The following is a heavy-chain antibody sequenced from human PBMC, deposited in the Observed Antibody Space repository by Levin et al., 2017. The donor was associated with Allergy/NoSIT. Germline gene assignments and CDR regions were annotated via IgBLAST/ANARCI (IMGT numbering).Heavy chain of an antibody. CDR3: ARVRQEAAAGTKGFDY. CDR2: IYYSGST. J-gene: IGHJ4*02. D-gene: IGHD6-13*01. Sequence: SETLSLTCTVSGGSISSSSYYWGWIRQPPGKGLEWIGSIYYSGSTYYNPSLKSRVTISVDTSKNQFSLKLSSVTAADTAVYYCARVRQEAAAGTKGFDYWGQGTLVTVSS. CDR1: GGSISSSSYY. V-gene: IGHV4-39*07.